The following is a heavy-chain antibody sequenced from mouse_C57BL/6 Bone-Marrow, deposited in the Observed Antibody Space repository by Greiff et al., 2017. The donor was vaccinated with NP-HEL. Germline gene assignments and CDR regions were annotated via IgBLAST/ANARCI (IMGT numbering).Heavy chain of an antibody. D-gene: IGHD1-1*01. CDR3: ARETTVVATNYYYAMDY. CDR1: GYSFTGYY. Sequence: VQLQQSGPELVKPGASVKISCKASGYSFTGYYMHWVKQSSEKSLEWIGEINPSTGGTSYNQKFKGKATLTVDKSSSTAYMQLKSLTSEDSAVYYCARETTVVATNYYYAMDYWGQGTSVTVSS. CDR2: INPSTGGT. V-gene: IGHV1-43*01. J-gene: IGHJ4*01.